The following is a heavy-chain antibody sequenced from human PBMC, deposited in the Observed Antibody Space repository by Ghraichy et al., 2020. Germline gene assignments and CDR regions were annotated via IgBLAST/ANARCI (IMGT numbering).Heavy chain of an antibody. CDR2: MNNSGRT. CDR1: GDSVSSGAYY. Sequence: SETLSLTCTVSGDSVSSGAYYWSWIRLPPGRTLEWIAYMNNSGRTKYNPSLKSRATISIDTSKNQFSLRLISVTAADTAVSRRSTNSWDFDTWGQGTLVSVSA. V-gene: IGHV4-61*08. CDR3: STNSWDFDT. D-gene: IGHD2-2*01. J-gene: IGHJ5*02.